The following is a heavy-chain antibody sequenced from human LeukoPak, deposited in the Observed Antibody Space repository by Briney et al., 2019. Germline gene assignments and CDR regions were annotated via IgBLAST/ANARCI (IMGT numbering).Heavy chain of an antibody. CDR2: IWYDGSNK. CDR3: ARDRAVTTFVFDY. V-gene: IGHV3-33*01. Sequence: GRSLTLSCAASGFTFSSYCMQWVRQAPGKGLEWVAVIWYDGSNKYYADSVKGRFTISRDNSKNTLYLQMNSLRAEDTAVYYCARDRAVTTFVFDYWGQGTLVTVSS. CDR1: GFTFSSYC. D-gene: IGHD4-17*01. J-gene: IGHJ4*02.